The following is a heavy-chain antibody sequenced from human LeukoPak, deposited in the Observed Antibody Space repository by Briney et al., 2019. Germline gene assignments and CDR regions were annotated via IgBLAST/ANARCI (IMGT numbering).Heavy chain of an antibody. CDR2: ISVSGRST. CDR3: AKPGQQLVPGGHFDF. V-gene: IGHV3-23*01. D-gene: IGHD6-13*01. J-gene: IGHJ4*02. CDR1: GFTFSTYA. Sequence: QPGGSLRLSCVASGFTFSTYAMSWVRQAPGKGLEWVSGISVSGRSTYYAESVKGRFTVSRDNSKNTLYLEMNSLRAEDTAVYYCAKPGQQLVPGGHFDFWGQGTLVTVSS.